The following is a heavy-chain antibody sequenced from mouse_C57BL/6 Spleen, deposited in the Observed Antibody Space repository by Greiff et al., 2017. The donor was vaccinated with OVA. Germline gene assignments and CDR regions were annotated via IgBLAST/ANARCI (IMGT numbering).Heavy chain of an antibody. Sequence: VKLVESGAELVRPGASVTLSCKASGYTFTDYEMHWVKQTPVHGLEWIGAIVPETGGTAYNQKFKGKAILTADKSSSTAYMELRSLSSADSAVYYCTRTPTAQATYYFDYWGQGTTLTVSS. CDR1: GYTFTDYE. CDR2: IVPETGGT. D-gene: IGHD3-2*02. CDR3: TRTPTAQATYYFDY. V-gene: IGHV1-15*01. J-gene: IGHJ2*01.